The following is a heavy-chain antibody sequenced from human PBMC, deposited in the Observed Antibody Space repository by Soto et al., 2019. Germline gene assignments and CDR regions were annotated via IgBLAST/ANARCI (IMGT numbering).Heavy chain of an antibody. CDR1: GGCISSYY. CDR3: ARSPSLDY. CDR2: IYYSGST. J-gene: IGHJ4*02. V-gene: IGHV4-59*01. D-gene: IGHD3-16*02. Sequence: PSETLSLTCTVSGGCISSYYWSWIRQPPGKGLEWIGYIYYSGSTNYNPSLKSRVTISVDTSKNQFSLKLSSVTAADTAVYYCARSPSLDYWGQGTLVTVSS.